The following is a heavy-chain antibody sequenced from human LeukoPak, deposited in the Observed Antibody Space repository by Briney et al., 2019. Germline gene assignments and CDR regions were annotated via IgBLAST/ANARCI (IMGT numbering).Heavy chain of an antibody. V-gene: IGHV4-39*01. J-gene: IGHJ4*02. CDR1: GGSVSSSSYY. D-gene: IGHD1-26*01. CDR2: IYYSGST. Sequence: PPEILSLTCTVSGGSVSSSSYYWGWIRQPPGKGLEWIGSIYYSGSTYYNPSLKSRVTISVDTSKNQFSLKLSSVTAADTAVYYCARHGGVGATPDYWGQGTLVTVSS. CDR3: ARHGGVGATPDY.